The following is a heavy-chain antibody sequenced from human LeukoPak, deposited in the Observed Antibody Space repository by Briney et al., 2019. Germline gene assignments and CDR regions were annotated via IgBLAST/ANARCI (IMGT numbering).Heavy chain of an antibody. CDR1: GYTFTSYY. CDR2: INPSGGST. CDR3: ARFLVPQAGQWLVEGYYFDY. Sequence: GASVKVSCKASGYTFTSYYMHWVRQAPGQGLEWMGIINPSGGSTSYAQKFQGRVTMTRDTSTSTVYMELSSLRSEDTAVYYCARFLVPQAGQWLVEGYYFDYWGQGTLVTVSS. J-gene: IGHJ4*02. V-gene: IGHV1-46*01. D-gene: IGHD6-19*01.